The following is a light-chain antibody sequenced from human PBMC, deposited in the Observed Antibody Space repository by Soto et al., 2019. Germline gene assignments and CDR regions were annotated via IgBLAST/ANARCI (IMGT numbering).Light chain of an antibody. V-gene: IGLV2-8*01. J-gene: IGLJ2*01. CDR2: EVS. CDR1: SSDVGGYNY. Sequence: QSALTQPPSASGSPGQSVTISCTGTSSDVGGYNYVSWYQQYPGKAPKLMIYEVSKRPSGAPDRFSGSKSGNTASLTVSGLQAADEADYYCSSYAGSNNYVVFGGGTKLAVL. CDR3: SSYAGSNNYVV.